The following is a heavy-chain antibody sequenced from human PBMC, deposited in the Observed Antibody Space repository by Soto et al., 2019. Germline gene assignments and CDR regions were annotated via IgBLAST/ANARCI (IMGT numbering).Heavy chain of an antibody. CDR3: ARAYSAYDSNFDF. CDR1: GDSVSSKNAA. CDR2: TYYGSKWYT. D-gene: IGHD5-12*01. J-gene: IGHJ4*02. V-gene: IGHV6-1*01. Sequence: SQTLSLTCDISGDSVSSKNAAWSWIRQSPSRGLEWLGRTYYGSKWYTDYAGSLKSRMTINADTSKNQFSLQLNSVTPEDTAIYYCARAYSAYDSNFDFWGLGTLVTVSS.